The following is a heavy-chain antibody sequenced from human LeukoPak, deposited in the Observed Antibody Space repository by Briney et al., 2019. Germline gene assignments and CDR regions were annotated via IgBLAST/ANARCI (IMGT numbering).Heavy chain of an antibody. CDR1: GGTFSSYT. D-gene: IGHD2-2*02. V-gene: IGHV1-69*10. CDR2: IIPIIGIA. CDR3: ARERCSSTSCYRPYYYMDV. J-gene: IGHJ6*03. Sequence: SVKVSCKASGGTFSSYTISWVRQAPGQGLEWMGRIIPIIGIANYAQKFKGRVTITADKSTSTAYMELSSLRSKDTAVYYCARERCSSTSCYRPYYYMDVWGKGTTVTVSS.